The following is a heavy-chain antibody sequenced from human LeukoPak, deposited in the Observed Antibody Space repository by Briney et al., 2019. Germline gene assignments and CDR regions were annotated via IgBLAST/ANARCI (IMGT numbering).Heavy chain of an antibody. D-gene: IGHD2-8*01. CDR3: SKSPVGNVLDS. CDR1: GGTFSSYA. V-gene: IGHV1-69*13. CDR2: IIPIFGTA. J-gene: IGHJ5*01. Sequence: GASVKVSCKASGGTFSSYAISWVRQAPGQGLEWMGGIIPIFGTANYAQKFQGRVTITADESTSTAYMELSSLRSEDTAVYYCSKSPVGNVLDSWGQGTLVTVSS.